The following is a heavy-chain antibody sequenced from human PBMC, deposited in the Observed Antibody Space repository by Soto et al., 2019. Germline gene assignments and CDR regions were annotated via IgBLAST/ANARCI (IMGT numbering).Heavy chain of an antibody. CDR3: TRDRCSGGSCYRTYAFDL. D-gene: IGHD2-15*01. Sequence: EAQLVESGGGLVKPGGSLRLSCAASGFNLSIYTMNWVRQAPGKGLEWVSSISGNHVYVYYADSVKGRFTISRDNAKNSLTLQMNSLRAEDTAVYYCTRDRCSGGSCYRTYAFDLWGQGTLANVSS. CDR1: GFNLSIYT. CDR2: ISGNHVYV. V-gene: IGHV3-21*01. J-gene: IGHJ3*01.